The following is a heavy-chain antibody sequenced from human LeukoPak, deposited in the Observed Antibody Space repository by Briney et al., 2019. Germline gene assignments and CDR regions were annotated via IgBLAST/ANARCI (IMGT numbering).Heavy chain of an antibody. CDR1: GGSISSSSYY. CDR2: IYYSGST. Sequence: SETLSLTCTVSGGSISSSSYYWGWIRQPPGKGLEWIGSIYYSGSTYYNPSLKSRVTISVDTSKNQFSLKLSSVTAADTAVYYCASALSGYVDATDYWGQGTLVTVSS. J-gene: IGHJ4*02. V-gene: IGHV4-39*01. CDR3: ASALSGYVDATDY. D-gene: IGHD5-12*01.